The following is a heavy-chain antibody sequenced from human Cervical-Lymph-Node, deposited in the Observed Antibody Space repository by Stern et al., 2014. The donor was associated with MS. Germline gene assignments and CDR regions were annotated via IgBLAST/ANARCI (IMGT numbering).Heavy chain of an antibody. CDR3: ARTAIFGENWYFDL. V-gene: IGHV3-9*01. J-gene: IGHJ2*01. Sequence: EVQLVESGGGLVKPGRSLRLSCAASGFAFDDYAMHWVRQAPGKGLEWVSGISWNTNSIAYVDSVKGRFTISRDNAKNSLFLQMNSLRLEDTALYYCARTAIFGENWYFDLWGRGTLVTVSS. D-gene: IGHD3-3*01. CDR1: GFAFDDYA. CDR2: ISWNTNSI.